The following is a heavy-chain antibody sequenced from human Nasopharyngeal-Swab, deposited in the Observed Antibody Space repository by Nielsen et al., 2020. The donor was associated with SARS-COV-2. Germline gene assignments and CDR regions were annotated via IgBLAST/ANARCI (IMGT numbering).Heavy chain of an antibody. V-gene: IGHV1-18*01. CDR1: GYTFTSYG. D-gene: IGHD4-17*01. J-gene: IGHJ6*02. CDR3: ARDLVDGDYAHYYYYGMDV. Sequence: ASVKVSCKASGYTFTSYGISWVRQVPGQGLEWMGWISAYNGNTNYAQKLQGRVTMTTDTSTSTAYMELRSLRSDDTAVYYCARDLVDGDYAHYYYYGMDVWGQGTTVTVSS. CDR2: ISAYNGNT.